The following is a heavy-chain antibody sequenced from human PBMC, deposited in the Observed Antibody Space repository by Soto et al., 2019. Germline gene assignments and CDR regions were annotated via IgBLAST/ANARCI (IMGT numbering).Heavy chain of an antibody. J-gene: IGHJ4*02. CDR2: IYYSGST. D-gene: IGHD3-10*01. V-gene: IGHV4-59*08. CDR3: ARHNYGSGSTYFDY. CDR1: GGSISSYY. Sequence: PSETLSLTCTFSGGSISSYYWSWIRQPPGKGLEWIGYIYYSGSTNYNPSLKSRVTISVDTSKNQFSLKLNSMTAADTAVYYCARHNYGSGSTYFDYWGQGTLVTVS.